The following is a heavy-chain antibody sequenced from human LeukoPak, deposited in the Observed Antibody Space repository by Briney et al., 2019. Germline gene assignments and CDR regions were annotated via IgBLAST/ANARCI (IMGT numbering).Heavy chain of an antibody. V-gene: IGHV4-34*01. CDR2: INHSGST. CDR3: ARSHPVASQQFYYYCYGMDV. CDR1: GGSFSGYY. Sequence: KASETLSLTCAVYGGSFSGYYWSWIRQPPGKGLEWIGEINHSGSTNYNPSLKSRVTISVDRSKNQFSLKLSSVTAADTAVYYCARSHPVASQQFYYYCYGMDVWGQGTTVTVSS. D-gene: IGHD4-11*01. J-gene: IGHJ6*02.